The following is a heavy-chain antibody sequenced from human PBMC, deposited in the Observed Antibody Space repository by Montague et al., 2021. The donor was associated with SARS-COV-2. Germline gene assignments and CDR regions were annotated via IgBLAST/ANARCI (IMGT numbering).Heavy chain of an antibody. J-gene: IGHJ4*02. CDR1: GGSISDSSLY. Sequence: SETLSLTCTVSGGSISDSSLYWGWIRQPPGRGLEWVGSIFYNGRTYYNPSLRSRVTISVDTSKNQFSLKLTSVTASDTAVYYCASGILEWSEGEGGDYWGRGTLVTVSS. D-gene: IGHD3-3*01. V-gene: IGHV4-39*01. CDR3: ASGILEWSEGEGGDY. CDR2: IFYNGRT.